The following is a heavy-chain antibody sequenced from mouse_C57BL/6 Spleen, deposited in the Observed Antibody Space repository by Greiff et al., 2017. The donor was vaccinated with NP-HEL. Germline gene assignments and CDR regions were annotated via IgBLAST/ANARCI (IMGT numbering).Heavy chain of an antibody. CDR2: IYPGDGDT. CDR3: ARDYYGSSYAFAY. Sequence: QVQLQQSGPELVKPGASVKISCKASGYAFSSTWMNWVKQRPGQGLEWIGRIYPGDGDTNYNGKFKGKATLTADKSSSTAYMQLSSLTSEGSAVYFCARDYYGSSYAFAYWGQGTLVTVSA. V-gene: IGHV1-82*01. D-gene: IGHD1-1*01. J-gene: IGHJ3*01. CDR1: GYAFSSTW.